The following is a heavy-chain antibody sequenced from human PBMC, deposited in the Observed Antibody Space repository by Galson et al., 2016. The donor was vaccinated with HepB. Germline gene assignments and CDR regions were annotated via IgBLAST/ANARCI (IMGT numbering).Heavy chain of an antibody. J-gene: IGHJ4*02. D-gene: IGHD3-10*01. CDR2: ISSSSSYI. CDR1: GFTFSSYS. CDR3: ARDWKGYYYGSGSLNYFDY. Sequence: LRLSCAASGFTFSSYSMNWVRQAPGKGLEWVSSISSSSSYIYYADSVKGRFTISRDNAKNSLYLQMNSLRAEDTAVYYCARDWKGYYYGSGSLNYFDYWGQGTLVTVSS. V-gene: IGHV3-21*01.